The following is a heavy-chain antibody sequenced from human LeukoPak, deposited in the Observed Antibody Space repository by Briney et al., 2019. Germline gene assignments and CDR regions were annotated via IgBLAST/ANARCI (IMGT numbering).Heavy chain of an antibody. CDR3: ARITYDFWSGYYMPDDP. V-gene: IGHV1-18*01. CDR2: ISIYNGNT. J-gene: IGHJ5*02. Sequence: GASVKVSCEASGYTFTNYGISWVRQAPGQGLEWMGWISIYNGNTDYAQKLRVRVTMTTDTSTSTAYMELRSLRSDDTAVYYCARITYDFWSGYYMPDDPWGQGTLVTVSS. CDR1: GYTFTNYG. D-gene: IGHD3-3*01.